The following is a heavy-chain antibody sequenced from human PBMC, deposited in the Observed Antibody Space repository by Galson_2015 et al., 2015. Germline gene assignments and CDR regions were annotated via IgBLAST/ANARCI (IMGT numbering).Heavy chain of an antibody. Sequence: SLRLSCAASGFTFSSYSMNWVRQAPGKGLDWVSSISSSSIYIYYADSVKGRFTISRDNAKNSLYLQMNSLRAEDTAVYYCARARGYYESSGYRSGYFDYWGQGTLVTVSS. V-gene: IGHV3-21*01. CDR2: ISSSSIYI. CDR1: GFTFSSYS. D-gene: IGHD3-22*01. CDR3: ARARGYYESSGYRSGYFDY. J-gene: IGHJ4*02.